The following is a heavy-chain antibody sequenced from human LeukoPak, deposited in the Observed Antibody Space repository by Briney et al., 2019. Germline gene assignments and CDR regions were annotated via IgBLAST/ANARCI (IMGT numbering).Heavy chain of an antibody. J-gene: IGHJ4*02. CDR2: ISNDGDT. D-gene: IGHD6-19*01. Sequence: GGSLRLSCAASGFTVSSIYMSWVPQGPGKGLECVSVISNDGDTYYADSVKGRFTISRDTSKNTVSLQMNSLRAEDTAVYHCAGYKTTGGWYEFDYWGEGTLVTVSS. CDR1: GFTVSSIY. CDR3: AGYKTTGGWYEFDY. V-gene: IGHV3-53*01.